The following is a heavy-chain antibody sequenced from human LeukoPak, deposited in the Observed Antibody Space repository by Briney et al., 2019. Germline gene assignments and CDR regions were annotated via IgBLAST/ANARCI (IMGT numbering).Heavy chain of an antibody. CDR3: ASDYYDSSGYYDYYYYGMDV. CDR1: GGTFSSYA. CDR2: IIPILGIA. D-gene: IGHD3-22*01. Sequence: ASVKVSCKASGGTFSSYAISWVRQAPGQGLEWMGRIIPILGIASYAQKFQGRVTITADKSTSTAYMELSSLRSEDTAVYYCASDYYDSSGYYDYYYYGMDVWGQGTTVTVSS. V-gene: IGHV1-69*04. J-gene: IGHJ6*02.